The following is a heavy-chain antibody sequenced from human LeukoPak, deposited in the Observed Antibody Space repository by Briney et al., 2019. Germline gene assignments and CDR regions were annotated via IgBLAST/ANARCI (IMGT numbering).Heavy chain of an antibody. CDR3: ATGGGRYFDY. V-gene: IGHV3-7*01. CDR2: IGQDGSEN. Sequence: GGSLILSCAASGFTFSNYWMNWVRQAPGKGLEWVASIGQDGSENYYVDSVKGRFHNSRDNANNSLCLQMNSLRVEDWAMDHCATGGGRYFDYWKRGALITASS. CDR1: GFTFSNYW. D-gene: IGHD3-10*01. J-gene: IGHJ4*02.